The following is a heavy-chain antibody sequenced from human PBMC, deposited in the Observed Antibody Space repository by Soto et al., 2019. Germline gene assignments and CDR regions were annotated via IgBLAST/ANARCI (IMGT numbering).Heavy chain of an antibody. CDR1: GFNFRTNW. CDR2: IKSDGSDT. J-gene: IGHJ6*02. Sequence: EVQLVESGGGLVQPGGSLRLSCVASGFNFRTNWMHWVRQAPGKGLEWVSGIKSDGSDTIYADSVQGRFTTSRDNAKNMLYLQMYSLRAEDTAVSFCVKETYTTTLKGMDVWGQGTSFTVSS. D-gene: IGHD5-18*01. V-gene: IGHV3-74*01. CDR3: VKETYTTTLKGMDV.